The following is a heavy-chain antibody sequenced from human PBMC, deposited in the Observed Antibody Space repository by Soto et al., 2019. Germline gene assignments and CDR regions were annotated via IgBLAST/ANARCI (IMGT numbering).Heavy chain of an antibody. Sequence: QTGGSLRLSCAASGFTFSSYAMHWVRQAPGKGLEWVAVISYDGSNKYYADSVKGRFTISRDNSKNTLYLQMNSLRAEDTAVYYCAREAQWLVPVDYYYGMDVWGQGTTVTVSS. CDR1: GFTFSSYA. V-gene: IGHV3-30-3*01. CDR2: ISYDGSNK. CDR3: AREAQWLVPVDYYYGMDV. J-gene: IGHJ6*02. D-gene: IGHD6-19*01.